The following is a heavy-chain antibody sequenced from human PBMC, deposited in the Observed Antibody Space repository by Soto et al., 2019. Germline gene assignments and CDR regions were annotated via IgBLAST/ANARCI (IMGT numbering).Heavy chain of an antibody. CDR2: VYHTGST. CDR1: GGSISGDYY. J-gene: IGHJ5*02. CDR3: ARGIVVVTAISYWFDP. V-gene: IGHV4-30-4*02. D-gene: IGHD2-21*02. Sequence: SETLSLTCTVSGGSISGDYYWNWIRQAPGKGLEWIGYVYHTGSTYHNPSLKSRGSISVDTSKNQFSLKLSSVTAADTAVYYCARGIVVVTAISYWFDPWGQGTLVTVSS.